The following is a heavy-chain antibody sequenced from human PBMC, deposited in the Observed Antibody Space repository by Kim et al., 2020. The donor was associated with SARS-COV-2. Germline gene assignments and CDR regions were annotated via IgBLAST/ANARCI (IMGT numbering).Heavy chain of an antibody. CDR2: ISGSGGST. D-gene: IGHD3-22*01. Sequence: GGSLRLSCAASGFTFSSYAMSWVRQAPGKGLEWVSAISGSGGSTYYADSVKGRFTISRDNSKNTLYLQMNSLRAEDTAVYYCAKDYYDSSGYNYYYGMDVWCQGTTVTVSS. J-gene: IGHJ6*02. CDR3: AKDYYDSSGYNYYYGMDV. CDR1: GFTFSSYA. V-gene: IGHV3-23*01.